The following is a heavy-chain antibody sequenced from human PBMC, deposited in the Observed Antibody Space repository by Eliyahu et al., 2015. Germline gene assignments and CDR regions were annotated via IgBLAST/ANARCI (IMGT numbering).Heavy chain of an antibody. CDR3: ARAGLLGIGSSTSCYRCFDVIWFDP. Sequence: EVQLVESGGGLVKPGGSLRLSCAASGFTFSSYSMNWVRQAPGKGLEWVSSISSSSSYIYYADSVKGRFTISRDNAKNSLYLQMNSLRAEDTAVYYCARAGLLGIGSSTSCYRCFDVIWFDPWGQGTLVTVSS. CDR2: ISSSSSYI. D-gene: IGHD2-2*01. V-gene: IGHV3-21*01. CDR1: GFTFSSYS. J-gene: IGHJ5*02.